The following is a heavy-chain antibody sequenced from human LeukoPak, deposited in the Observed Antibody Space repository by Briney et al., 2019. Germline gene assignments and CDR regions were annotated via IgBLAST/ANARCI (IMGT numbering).Heavy chain of an antibody. CDR3: ARDKIAVAGFTPDY. D-gene: IGHD6-19*01. Sequence: PGGSLRLSCAASGFTFSSYAMHWVRQAPGKGLEWVAVISYDGSNKYYADSVKGRFTISRDNSKNTLYLQMSSLRAEDTAVYYCARDKIAVAGFTPDYWGQGTLVTVSS. CDR1: GFTFSSYA. V-gene: IGHV3-30-3*01. J-gene: IGHJ4*02. CDR2: ISYDGSNK.